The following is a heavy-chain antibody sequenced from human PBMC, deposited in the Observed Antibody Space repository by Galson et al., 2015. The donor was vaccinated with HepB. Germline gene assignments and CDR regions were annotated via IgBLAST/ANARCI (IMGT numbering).Heavy chain of an antibody. CDR1: GFTFGDHA. V-gene: IGHV3-49*04. CDR3: TRVSFRAATGTFDY. CDR2: IRSKAYGGTT. J-gene: IGHJ4*02. Sequence: SLRLSRAAYGFTFGDHAMSWVRQAPGKGLEWVGFIRSKAYGGTTEYAASVRGRFAISRDDSKTIAYLQMNSLKTEDTAVYYCTRVSFRAATGTFDYWGQGTLFTVSS. D-gene: IGHD6-13*01.